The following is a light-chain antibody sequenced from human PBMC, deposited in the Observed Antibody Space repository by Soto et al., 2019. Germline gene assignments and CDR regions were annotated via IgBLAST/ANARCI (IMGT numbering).Light chain of an antibody. CDR3: QQRYSTPWT. J-gene: IGKJ1*01. V-gene: IGKV1-39*01. CDR2: AAS. Sequence: DIQMTQSPSSLSASVGDRVTLTCRASQSISSYLDWYQQKPGKAPKLLIYAASSLQSGVPSRFSGSRSGTDFTLTISSLQPEDFATYYCQQRYSTPWTFGQGTKVDI. CDR1: QSISSY.